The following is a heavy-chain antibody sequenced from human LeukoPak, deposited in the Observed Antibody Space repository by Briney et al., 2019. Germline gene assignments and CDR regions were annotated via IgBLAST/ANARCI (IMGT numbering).Heavy chain of an antibody. Sequence: SETLSLTCTVSGGSISNYYWSWIRQPPGKALEWIGYIYYTGTTKYNPSLRSRATISLDTSKNQFSLKLTSVTAADTALFFCARGYDIDVWGQGTTVTVSS. J-gene: IGHJ6*02. CDR3: ARGYDIDV. CDR2: IYYTGTT. V-gene: IGHV4-59*01. CDR1: GGSISNYY.